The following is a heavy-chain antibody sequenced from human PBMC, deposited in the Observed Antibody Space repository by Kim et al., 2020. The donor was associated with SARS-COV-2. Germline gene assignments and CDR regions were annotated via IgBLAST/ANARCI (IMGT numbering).Heavy chain of an antibody. CDR1: GGSISSGGYY. Sequence: SETLSLICTVSGGSISSGGYYWSWIRQHPGKGLEWIGYIYYSGSTYYNPSLKIRVTISVDTSKNQFSLKLSSVTAADTAVYYCARNRFGYCSGGSCYRDWYFDLWGRGTLVTVSP. V-gene: IGHV4-31*03. J-gene: IGHJ2*01. D-gene: IGHD2-15*01. CDR3: ARNRFGYCSGGSCYRDWYFDL. CDR2: IYYSGST.